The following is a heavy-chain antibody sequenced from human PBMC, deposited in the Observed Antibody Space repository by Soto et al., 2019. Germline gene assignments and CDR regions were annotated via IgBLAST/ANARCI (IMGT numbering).Heavy chain of an antibody. CDR1: GGSFIDYH. J-gene: IGHJ4*02. CDR2: INHSGST. CDR3: ARDPYGDYWIDY. V-gene: IGHV4-34*01. Sequence: SETLSLTCAVSGGSFIDYHWSWIRQPPGKGLEWIGEINHSGSTNYNPSLKSRVTISVDTSKNQFSLKLSSVTAADTAVYYCARDPYGDYWIDYWGQGTLVTVSS. D-gene: IGHD4-17*01.